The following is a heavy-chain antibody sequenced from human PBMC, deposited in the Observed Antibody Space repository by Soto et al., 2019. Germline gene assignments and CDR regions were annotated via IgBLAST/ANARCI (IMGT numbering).Heavy chain of an antibody. D-gene: IGHD4-17*01. CDR3: VKDFQDGDYGDPNFYFSGMDV. CDR1: DLRPSDYA. Sequence: GRSLGLPCAASDLRPSDYAMSWARHEPGKRLHLVSTISKSGASKYYASSVRGRFAVSRDNSRKTLHLQMNSLSAADTALYYCVKDFQDGDYGDPNFYFSGMDVWRKGNTVTV. V-gene: IGHV3-23*01. CDR2: ISKSGASK. J-gene: IGHJ6*04.